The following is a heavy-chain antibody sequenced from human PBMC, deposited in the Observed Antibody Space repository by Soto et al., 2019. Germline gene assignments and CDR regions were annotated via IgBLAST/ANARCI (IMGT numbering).Heavy chain of an antibody. D-gene: IGHD6-19*01. V-gene: IGHV3-30*03. CDR2: ISYDGSNK. J-gene: IGHJ1*01. CDR1: GFTFSSYG. CDR3: ARDRSADRFVQYFQH. Sequence: LRLSCAASGFTFSSYGMHWVRQAPGKGLEWVAVISYDGSNKYYADSVKGRFTISRDNSKNTLYLQMNSLRAEDTAVYYCARDRSADRFVQYFQHWGPGTLVTVSS.